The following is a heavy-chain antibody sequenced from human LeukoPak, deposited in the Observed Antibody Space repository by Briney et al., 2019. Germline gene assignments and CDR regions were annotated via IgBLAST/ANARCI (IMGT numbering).Heavy chain of an antibody. V-gene: IGHV4-59*01. CDR3: ARGNAYNWRFDF. D-gene: IGHD1-1*01. CDR2: THYSGST. CDR1: GGSISSYY. Sequence: PSETLSLTCSVSGGSISSYYWNWIRQTPGKGLQWIGYTHYSGSTNYNPSLKSRVSISVGTSKNQFSLKLSSVTAADTALYYCARGNAYNWRFDFWGQGTLVTVSS. J-gene: IGHJ4*02.